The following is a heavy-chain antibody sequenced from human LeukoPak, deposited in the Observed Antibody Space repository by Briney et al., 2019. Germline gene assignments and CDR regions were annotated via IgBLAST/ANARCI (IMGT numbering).Heavy chain of an antibody. J-gene: IGHJ3*02. D-gene: IGHD3-3*02. CDR3: ARVVGRIRGYGFDI. CDR2: INHSGNT. CDR1: GGSISSSNW. V-gene: IGHV4-4*02. Sequence: SETKSLTCAVSGGSISSSNWWSWVRQPPGTGLEWIGEINHSGNTNYNPSLKSRVTISVDNSKNQFSLKFSSVTAADTAVYYCARVVGRIRGYGFDIWGQGTMVSASS.